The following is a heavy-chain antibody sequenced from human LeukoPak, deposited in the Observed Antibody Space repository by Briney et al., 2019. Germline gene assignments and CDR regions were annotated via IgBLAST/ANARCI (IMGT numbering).Heavy chain of an antibody. J-gene: IGHJ4*02. CDR2: ISGSGGST. Sequence: PGGSLRLSCAASGFTFSSYGMSWVRQAPGKGLEWVSAISGSGGSTYYADSVKGRLTISRDNSKNTLYLQMNSLRAEDTAVYYCAKTPDYDILTGYFDYWGQGTLVTVSS. D-gene: IGHD3-9*01. CDR1: GFTFSSYG. V-gene: IGHV3-23*01. CDR3: AKTPDYDILTGYFDY.